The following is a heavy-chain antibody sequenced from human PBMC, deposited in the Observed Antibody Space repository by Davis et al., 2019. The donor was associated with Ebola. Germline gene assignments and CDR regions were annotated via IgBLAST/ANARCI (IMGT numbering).Heavy chain of an antibody. CDR2: SVNDATTQ. CDR1: GFSLGPHG. V-gene: IGHV3-33*01. CDR3: ARDHLEGSLDY. D-gene: IGHD1-26*01. Sequence: GESLKISCATSGFSLGPHGMRWIRQAPGKGLEWVAMSVNDATTQYYGDSVRGRFTISRDNPRKMMYLQMNNLRVQDTAVYYCARDHLEGSLDYWGQGTLVIVS. J-gene: IGHJ4*02.